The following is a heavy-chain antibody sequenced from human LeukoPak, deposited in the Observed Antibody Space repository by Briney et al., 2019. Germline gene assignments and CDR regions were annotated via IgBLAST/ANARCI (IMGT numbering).Heavy chain of an antibody. J-gene: IGHJ4*02. CDR2: ISNDGSNK. Sequence: GRSLRLSCAASGFTLFNYAMHWVRPAPGKGLEWVAVISNDGSNKDYADSVKGRFTISRDNSKNTLYLQMNSLRAEDTAICYCARDHPGVIVDEGYFDYWGQGTLVTVSS. CDR1: GFTLFNYA. D-gene: IGHD3-22*01. V-gene: IGHV3-30-3*01. CDR3: ARDHPGVIVDEGYFDY.